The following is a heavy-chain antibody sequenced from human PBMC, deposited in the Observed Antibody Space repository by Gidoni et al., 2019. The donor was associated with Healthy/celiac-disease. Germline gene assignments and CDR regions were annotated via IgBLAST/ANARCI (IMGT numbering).Heavy chain of an antibody. V-gene: IGHV4-59*01. CDR1: AGSISSYY. CDR2: IYYSGST. D-gene: IGHD4-17*01. CDR3: ARDPPAYDYGGKLPGLYFDL. J-gene: IGHJ2*01. Sequence: QVQLQESRPGLVKSSETLSLICTVPAGSISSYYWSWTRQPPGKGLEWIGYIYYSGSTNYNPSLKSRVTISVDTSKNQFSLKLSSVTAADTAVYYCARDPPAYDYGGKLPGLYFDLWGRGTLVTVSS.